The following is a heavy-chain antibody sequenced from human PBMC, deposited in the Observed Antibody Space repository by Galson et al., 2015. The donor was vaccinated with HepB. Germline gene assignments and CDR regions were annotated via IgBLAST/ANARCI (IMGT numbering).Heavy chain of an antibody. CDR1: GFTFSSYG. D-gene: IGHD6-19*01. J-gene: IGHJ3*02. Sequence: SLRLSCAASGFTFSSYGMHWVRQAPGKGLEWVAVIWYDGSNKYYADSVKGRFTISRDNSKNTLYLQMNSLRAEDTAVYYCARDSHSSGWYSVLGYAFDIWGQGTMVTVSS. V-gene: IGHV3-33*01. CDR3: ARDSHSSGWYSVLGYAFDI. CDR2: IWYDGSNK.